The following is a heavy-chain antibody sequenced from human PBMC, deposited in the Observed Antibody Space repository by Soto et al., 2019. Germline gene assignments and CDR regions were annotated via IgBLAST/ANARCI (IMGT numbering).Heavy chain of an antibody. V-gene: IGHV3-9*01. J-gene: IGHJ4*02. CDR1: GFTFDDYA. CDR3: AKAVGSYGNFDY. Sequence: EVQLVESGGGLVQPGRSLRLSCAASGFTFDDYAMHWGRQAPGKGLEWVSRISWNSGSIGYADSVKGRFIISRDNAKNSLYMQMNSLRAEDTALYYCAKAVGSYGNFDYWGQGTLVTVSS. D-gene: IGHD5-18*01. CDR2: ISWNSGSI.